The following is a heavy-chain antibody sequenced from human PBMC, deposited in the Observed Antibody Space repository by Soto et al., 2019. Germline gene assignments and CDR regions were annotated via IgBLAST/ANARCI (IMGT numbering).Heavy chain of an antibody. Sequence: VLLVQSGAEVKQPGSSVKVSCKASGGTISTYAITWVRQAPGQGLEWVGGIIPIFRTPNYAQNLQGRVTITADEATSTAYMELSNLRSEDTAVYYCARGDGHNNACEIWGQGTVVTVSS. CDR1: GGTISTYA. CDR3: ARGDGHNNACEI. J-gene: IGHJ3*02. V-gene: IGHV1-69*12. D-gene: IGHD1-20*01. CDR2: IIPIFRTP.